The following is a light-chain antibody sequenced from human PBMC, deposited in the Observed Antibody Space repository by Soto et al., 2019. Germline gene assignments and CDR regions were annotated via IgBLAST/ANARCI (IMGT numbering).Light chain of an antibody. CDR3: CSFVGSNNYV. V-gene: IGLV2-23*01. J-gene: IGLJ1*01. CDR1: SSDVGSYNV. CDR2: EAT. Sequence: QSALTQPASVSGSPGQSITISCTGTSSDVGSYNVVSWYQQHPGKAPALMIYEATKRPSGVSNRFSGSKSGNTASLTISGLQAEDEADYYCCSFVGSNNYVFGTATKLTV.